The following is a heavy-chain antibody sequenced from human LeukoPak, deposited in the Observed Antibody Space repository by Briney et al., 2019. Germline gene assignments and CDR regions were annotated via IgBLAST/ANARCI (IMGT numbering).Heavy chain of an antibody. Sequence: SVKVSCKASGGTFSSYTISRVRQAPGQGLEWMGRIIPILGIANYAQKFQGRVTITADKSTSTAYMELSSLRSEDTAVYYCARDIAAAGTKQARYYYYMDVWGKGTTVTVSS. CDR1: GGTFSSYT. J-gene: IGHJ6*03. CDR2: IIPILGIA. V-gene: IGHV1-69*04. CDR3: ARDIAAAGTKQARYYYYMDV. D-gene: IGHD6-13*01.